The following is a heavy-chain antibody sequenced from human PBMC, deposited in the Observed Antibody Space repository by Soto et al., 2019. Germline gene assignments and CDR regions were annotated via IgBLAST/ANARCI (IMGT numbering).Heavy chain of an antibody. CDR2: IYYSGST. D-gene: IGHD6-19*01. J-gene: IGHJ4*02. CDR3: ARHVDSNGWYYFCFDS. Sequence: SDTLSLTCTVSGGSISSYYWSWIRQPPGKGLEWIGYIYYSGSTNYNPSLKSRVTISVDTSKNQFSLKLSSVTAADTAVYYCARHVDSNGWYYFCFDSWGQGTLVTVSS. CDR1: GGSISSYY. V-gene: IGHV4-59*08.